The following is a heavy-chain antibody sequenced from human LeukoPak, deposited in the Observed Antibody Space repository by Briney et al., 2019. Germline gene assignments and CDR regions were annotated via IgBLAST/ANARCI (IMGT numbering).Heavy chain of an antibody. J-gene: IGHJ4*02. V-gene: IGHV3-11*06. CDR2: ISSSSSYT. D-gene: IGHD6-13*01. CDR1: GFTFSDYY. Sequence: GGSLRLSCAASGFTFSDYYMSWIRQAPGKGLEWVSYISSSSSYTNYADSVKGRFTISRDNAKNSLYLQMNNLRAEDTAVYYCARLLAAAGTQVIDYWGQGTLVTVSS. CDR3: ARLLAAAGTQVIDY.